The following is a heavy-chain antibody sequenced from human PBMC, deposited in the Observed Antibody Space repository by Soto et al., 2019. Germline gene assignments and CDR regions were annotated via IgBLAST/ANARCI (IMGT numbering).Heavy chain of an antibody. CDR1: GGTFSSYT. J-gene: IGHJ6*03. Sequence: SVKVSCKASGGTFSSYTISWVRQAPGQGLEWMGRIIPILGIANYAQKFQGRVTITADKSTSTAYMELSSLRSEDTAVYYCVRVDAGYSYGNYYYYYMDVWGKGTTVTVSS. CDR2: IIPILGIA. D-gene: IGHD5-18*01. CDR3: VRVDAGYSYGNYYYYYMDV. V-gene: IGHV1-69*02.